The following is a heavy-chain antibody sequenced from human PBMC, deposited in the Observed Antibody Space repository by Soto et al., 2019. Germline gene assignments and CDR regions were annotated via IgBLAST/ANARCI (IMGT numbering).Heavy chain of an antibody. J-gene: IGHJ6*03. D-gene: IGHD2-2*01. V-gene: IGHV4-34*01. CDR1: GGSFSGYY. CDR2: INHSGST. CDR3: ARLIPRGIVVVPAAPFYYYYMDV. Sequence: SETLSLTCAVYGGSFSGYYWSWIHQPPGKGLEWIGEINHSGSTNYNPSLKSRVTISVDTSKNQFSLKLSSVTAADTAVYYCARLIPRGIVVVPAAPFYYYYMDVWGKGTTVTVSS.